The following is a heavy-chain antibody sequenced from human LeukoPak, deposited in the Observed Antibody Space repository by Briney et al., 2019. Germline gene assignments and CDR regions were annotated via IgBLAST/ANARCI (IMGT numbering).Heavy chain of an antibody. Sequence: SGGSLRLSCAASGFTFSGSAMHWVRQASGKGREWVGRIRSKANSYATAYAASVKGRFTISRDDSKSTAYLQMNSLKTEDTAVYYCTRRNCSGGSCYDYWGQGTLVTVSS. CDR3: TRRNCSGGSCYDY. CDR1: GFTFSGSA. CDR2: IRSKANSYAT. V-gene: IGHV3-73*01. J-gene: IGHJ4*02. D-gene: IGHD2-15*01.